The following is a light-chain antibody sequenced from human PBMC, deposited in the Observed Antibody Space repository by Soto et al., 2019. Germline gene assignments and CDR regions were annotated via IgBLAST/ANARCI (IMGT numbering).Light chain of an antibody. CDR3: QQYGSSPPKYT. CDR1: QSVSSSY. Sequence: EIVLTQSPGTLSLSPGERATLSCRASQSVSSSYLAWYQQKPGQAPRLLIYGASSRATGIPDRFSGSGSGTDFTLTISRREPEDFAVYYCQQYGSSPPKYTFGQGTKLEIK. J-gene: IGKJ2*01. V-gene: IGKV3-20*01. CDR2: GAS.